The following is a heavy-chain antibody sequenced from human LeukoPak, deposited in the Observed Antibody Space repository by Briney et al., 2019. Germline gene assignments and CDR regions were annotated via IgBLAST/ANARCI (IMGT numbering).Heavy chain of an antibody. V-gene: IGHV1-18*01. CDR2: ISPHNGNT. J-gene: IGHJ4*02. D-gene: IGHD3-3*01. Sequence: PAASVKVSCKASGYTFISYGISWVRQAPGQGPEWMGWISPHNGNTDYVQKFQDRITMTTDTPTGTAYMELRSLRSHDTALYYCARTIFGEANRGPFDYWGQGTLVTVSS. CDR3: ARTIFGEANRGPFDY. CDR1: GYTFISYG.